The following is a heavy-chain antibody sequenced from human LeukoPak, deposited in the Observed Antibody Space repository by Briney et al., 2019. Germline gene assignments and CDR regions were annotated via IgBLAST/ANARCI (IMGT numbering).Heavy chain of an antibody. Sequence: PSETLSLTCTVSGGSISSYYWSWIRQPAGKGLEWIGRIHTTGSTDYNPSLKSRATMSVDTSKNQSSLKLSSVTAADTAVYYCAGRTAGGYFDYWGQGALVTVSS. D-gene: IGHD3-16*01. CDR3: AGRTAGGYFDY. CDR2: IHTTGST. J-gene: IGHJ4*02. V-gene: IGHV4-4*07. CDR1: GGSISSYY.